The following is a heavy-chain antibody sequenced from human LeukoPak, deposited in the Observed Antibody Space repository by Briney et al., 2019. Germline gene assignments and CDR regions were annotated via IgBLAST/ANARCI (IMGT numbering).Heavy chain of an antibody. CDR2: ISSSGSTI. CDR3: AREWNNYDSSGSQGIFDY. D-gene: IGHD3-22*01. Sequence: GGSLRLSCAASGFTFSSYEMNWVRQAPGKGLEWVSYISSSGSTIYYADSVKGRFTISRDNAKNSLYLQMNSLRAEDTAVYYCAREWNNYDSSGSQGIFDYWGQGTLVTVSS. V-gene: IGHV3-48*03. CDR1: GFTFSSYE. J-gene: IGHJ4*02.